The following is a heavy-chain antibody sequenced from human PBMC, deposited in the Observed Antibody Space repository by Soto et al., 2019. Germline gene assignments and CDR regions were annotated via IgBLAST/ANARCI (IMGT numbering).Heavy chain of an antibody. J-gene: IGHJ5*02. CDR3: ARGRSFSYDSTPPPMFDP. Sequence: AGGSLRLACAGSVFTFSTFDIRWVRQAPGKGLEWVSGIGTLSDTFYAASVQGRFTISRQNAKNSVYLQMNSLRAGDTAFYYCARGRSFSYDSTPPPMFDPWGQGTLVTVSS. D-gene: IGHD3-10*01. CDR2: IGTLSDT. CDR1: VFTFSTFD. V-gene: IGHV3-13*01.